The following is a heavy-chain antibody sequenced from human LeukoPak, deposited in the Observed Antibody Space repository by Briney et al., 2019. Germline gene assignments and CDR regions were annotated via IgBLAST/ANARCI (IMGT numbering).Heavy chain of an antibody. D-gene: IGHD3-3*01. CDR1: GGSISSHY. Sequence: PSETLSLTCTVSGGSISSHYWSWIRQPPGKGLEWIGYIYYSGSTNYNPSLKSRVTISVDTSKNQFSLKLSSVTAADTAVYYCARAITIFGGDYFGYWGQGTLVTVSS. CDR2: IYYSGST. V-gene: IGHV4-59*11. CDR3: ARAITIFGGDYFGY. J-gene: IGHJ4*02.